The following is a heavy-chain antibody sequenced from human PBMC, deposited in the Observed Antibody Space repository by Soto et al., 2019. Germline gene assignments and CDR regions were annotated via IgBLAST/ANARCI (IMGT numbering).Heavy chain of an antibody. Sequence: PGGSLRLSCAASGFSFSNAWVSWVRQLPGKGLEWVGHIKSKTDGGTADYAVPVKGRFTISRDDSKNTLYLQMNSLKTEDTAMFYCTTLNYGVDVWGQGTTVTVSS. J-gene: IGHJ6*02. CDR1: GFSFSNAW. CDR2: IKSKTDGGTA. CDR3: TTLNYGVDV. V-gene: IGHV3-15*01.